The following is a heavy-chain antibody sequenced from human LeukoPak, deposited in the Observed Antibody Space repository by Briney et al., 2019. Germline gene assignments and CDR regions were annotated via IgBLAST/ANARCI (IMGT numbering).Heavy chain of an antibody. J-gene: IGHJ4*02. CDR3: ATLPSSYAGKAFDY. CDR2: ISAYNGNT. D-gene: IGHD4-23*01. V-gene: IGHV1-18*01. Sequence: GASVKVSCKASGYTFTSYGISWVRQAPGQGLEWMGWISAYNGNTNYAQKLQGRVTMTADTSTSTAYMELRSLRSDDTAVYYCATLPSSYAGKAFDYWGQGTLVTVSS. CDR1: GYTFTSYG.